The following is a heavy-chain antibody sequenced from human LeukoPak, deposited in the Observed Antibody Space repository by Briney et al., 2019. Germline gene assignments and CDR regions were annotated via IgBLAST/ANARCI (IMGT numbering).Heavy chain of an antibody. Sequence: ASVKVSCKASGGTFSSYAISWVRQAPGQGLEWMGGISPIFGTANYAQKFQGRVTITADESTSTAYMELSSLRSEDTAVYYCARDLNGDYNRGDYWGQGTLVTVSS. CDR1: GGTFSSYA. V-gene: IGHV1-69*13. D-gene: IGHD4-17*01. CDR3: ARDLNGDYNRGDY. CDR2: ISPIFGTA. J-gene: IGHJ4*02.